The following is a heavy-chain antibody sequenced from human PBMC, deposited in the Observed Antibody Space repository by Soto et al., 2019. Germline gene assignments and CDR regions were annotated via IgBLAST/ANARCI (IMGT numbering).Heavy chain of an antibody. CDR3: ARYRRVGRRDYYYGMDL. Sequence: PSETLSLTCTVSGGSISSSSYCWGWIRQPPGQGLEWIGSINYSGNTYYSSSLKSRVTISVDTSKIQFSLKLTSVTAADTAVYYCARYRRVGRRDYYYGMDLWGQGTTVTVSS. D-gene: IGHD1-26*01. CDR1: GGSISSSSYC. J-gene: IGHJ6*02. CDR2: INYSGNT. V-gene: IGHV4-39*01.